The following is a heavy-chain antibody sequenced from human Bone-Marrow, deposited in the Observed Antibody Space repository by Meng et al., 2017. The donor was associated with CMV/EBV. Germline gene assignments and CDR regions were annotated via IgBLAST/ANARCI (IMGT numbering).Heavy chain of an antibody. D-gene: IGHD5-12*01. CDR2: IYYSGGT. V-gene: IGHV4-39*01. Sequence: QLQLQESGPGLVKPSETLSLTCTVSGGSISSSSYYWGWIRQPPGKGLEWIGSIYYSGGTYYNPSLKSRVTISVDTSKNQFSLKLSSVTAADTAVYYCVCSGYDSLNFDYWGQGTLVTVSS. CDR1: GGSISSSSYY. J-gene: IGHJ4*02. CDR3: VCSGYDSLNFDY.